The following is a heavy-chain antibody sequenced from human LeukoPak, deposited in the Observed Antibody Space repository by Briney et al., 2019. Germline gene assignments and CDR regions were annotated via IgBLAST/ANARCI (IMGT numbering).Heavy chain of an antibody. CDR1: GYTFTGYD. D-gene: IGHD3-22*01. CDR2: MNPNSGNT. V-gene: IGHV1-8*01. J-gene: IGHJ4*02. CDR3: ARGPYYYDSSGYYSLFDY. Sequence: ASVKVSCKASGYTFTGYDINWVRQATGQGLEWMGWMNPNSGNTGYAQKFQGRVTMTRNTSISTAYMELSSLRSEDTAVYYCARGPYYYDSSGYYSLFDYWGQGTLVTVSS.